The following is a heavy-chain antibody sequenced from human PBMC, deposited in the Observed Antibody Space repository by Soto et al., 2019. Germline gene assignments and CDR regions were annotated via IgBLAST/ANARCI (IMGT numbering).Heavy chain of an antibody. CDR2: IYYSGST. V-gene: IGHV4-59*01. D-gene: IGHD3-22*01. Sequence: SETLSLTCTVSGGSISSYYWSWIRQPPGKGLEWIGYIYYSGSTNYNPSLKSRVTISVDTSKNQFSLKLSSVTAADTAVYYCARALLYYYDSSGYYYFDYWGQGTLVTVS. CDR1: GGSISSYY. J-gene: IGHJ4*02. CDR3: ARALLYYYDSSGYYYFDY.